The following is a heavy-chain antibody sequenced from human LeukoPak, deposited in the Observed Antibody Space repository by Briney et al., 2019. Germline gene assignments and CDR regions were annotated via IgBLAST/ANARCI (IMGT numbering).Heavy chain of an antibody. J-gene: IGHJ6*02. CDR2: IYPGDSVT. D-gene: IGHD6-19*01. CDR3: ARQGQWLGSYYYYGMDV. Sequence: PGESLKISCKGSGYSFTSYWIGWVRQMPGKGLEWMGIIYPGDSVTRYSPSFQGQVTISADKSISTAYLQWSSLKASDTAMYYCARQGQWLGSYYYYGMDVWGQGTTVTVSS. V-gene: IGHV5-51*01. CDR1: GYSFTSYW.